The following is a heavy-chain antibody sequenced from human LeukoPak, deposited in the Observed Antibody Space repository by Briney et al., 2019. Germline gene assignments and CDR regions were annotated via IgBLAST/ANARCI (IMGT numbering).Heavy chain of an antibody. CDR1: GVSISSYY. J-gene: IGHJ1*01. CDR3: ARGGMTTVTSYFQH. D-gene: IGHD4-17*01. V-gene: IGHV4-34*01. Sequence: SETLSLTCTVSGVSISSYYWSWIRQPPGKGLEWIGEINHSGSTNYNPSLKSRVTISVDTSKNQCSLKLSSVTAADTAVYYCARGGMTTVTSYFQHWGQGTLVTVSS. CDR2: INHSGST.